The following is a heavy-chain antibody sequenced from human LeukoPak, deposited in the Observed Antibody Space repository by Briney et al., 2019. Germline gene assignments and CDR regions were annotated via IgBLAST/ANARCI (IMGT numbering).Heavy chain of an antibody. V-gene: IGHV4-4*07. Sequence: SETLSLTCTVSGGSISSYYWSWIRQPAGKGLEWIGRIYTSGSTNYNPSLKSRVTISVDTSKNQFSLKLSSVTAADTAVYYCARVAGDGYNSNLYYFDYWGQGTLVTVSS. CDR3: ARVAGDGYNSNLYYFDY. CDR1: GGSISSYY. CDR2: IYTSGST. J-gene: IGHJ4*02. D-gene: IGHD5-12*01.